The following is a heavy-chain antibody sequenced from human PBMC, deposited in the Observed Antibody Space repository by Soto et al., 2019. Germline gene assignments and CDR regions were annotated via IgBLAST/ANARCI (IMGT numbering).Heavy chain of an antibody. V-gene: IGHV3-30*03. D-gene: IGHD2-8*01. Sequence: HPGGSLRLSCAASGFTLSSYGIHWVRQAPGKGLEWVAGITYDGSKKYYAESVKGRFTISRDNSKNTLSLEMNSLRGEDTAIYYCATGRPIVLDPDAMIFKYWGQRTLVTVSS. CDR3: ATGRPIVLDPDAMIFKY. CDR2: ITYDGSKK. CDR1: GFTLSSYG. J-gene: IGHJ4*02.